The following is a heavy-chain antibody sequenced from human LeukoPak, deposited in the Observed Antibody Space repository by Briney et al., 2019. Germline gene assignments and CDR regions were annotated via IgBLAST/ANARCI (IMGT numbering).Heavy chain of an antibody. CDR2: INHSGST. CDR1: GGSISSGSYY. V-gene: IGHV4-39*07. CDR3: AIVTHEDAFDI. Sequence: SETLSLTCTVSGGSISSGSYYWSWIRQPPGKGLEWIGEINHSGSTNYNPSLKSRVTISVDTSKNQFSLKLSSVTAADTAVYYCAIVTHEDAFDIWGQGTMVTVSS. D-gene: IGHD2-21*02. J-gene: IGHJ3*02.